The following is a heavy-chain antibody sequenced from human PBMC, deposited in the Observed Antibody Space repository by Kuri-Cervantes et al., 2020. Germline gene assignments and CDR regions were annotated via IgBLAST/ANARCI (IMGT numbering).Heavy chain of an antibody. D-gene: IGHD6-6*01. Sequence: GGFLRLPCAAFGFTFDDYTMPWVRKAPGKGLEWVCLISWDGGSTYYAESVKGRFTISRDNSKNSLYLQMNSLRTEDTALYYCAKGGGIEYSSSSLFDYWGQGALVTVSS. CDR3: AKGGGIEYSSSSLFDY. V-gene: IGHV3-43*01. CDR2: ISWDGGST. J-gene: IGHJ4*02. CDR1: GFTFDDYT.